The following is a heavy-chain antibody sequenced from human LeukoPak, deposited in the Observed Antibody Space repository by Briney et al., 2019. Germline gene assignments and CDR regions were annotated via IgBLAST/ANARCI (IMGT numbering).Heavy chain of an antibody. V-gene: IGHV1-18*01. J-gene: IGHJ6*02. Sequence: ASVKVSCKASGYTFTSYVISWVRQAPGQGLEWMEWISAYNGNTNYAQKLQGRVTMTRNTSISTAYMELSSLRSEDTAVYYCARGWDVVRGVQYGMNVWGQGTTVTVSS. CDR1: GYTFTSYV. CDR2: ISAYNGNT. D-gene: IGHD3-10*01. CDR3: ARGWDVVRGVQYGMNV.